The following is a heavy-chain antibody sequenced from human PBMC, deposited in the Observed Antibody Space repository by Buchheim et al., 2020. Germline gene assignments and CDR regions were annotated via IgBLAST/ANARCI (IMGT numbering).Heavy chain of an antibody. CDR2: ISYDGSNK. J-gene: IGHJ6*02. D-gene: IGHD3-9*01. Sequence: QVQLVESGGGVVQPGRSLRLSCAASGFTFSSYGMHWVRQAPGKGLEWVAVISYDGSNKYYADSVKGRFTISRDNSKNTLSLQMNSLRAEDTAVYYCAKDIFRYYYYGMDVWGQGTT. V-gene: IGHV3-30*18. CDR1: GFTFSSYG. CDR3: AKDIFRYYYYGMDV.